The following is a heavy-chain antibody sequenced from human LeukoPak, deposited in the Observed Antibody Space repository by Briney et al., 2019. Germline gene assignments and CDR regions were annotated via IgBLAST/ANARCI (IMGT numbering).Heavy chain of an antibody. D-gene: IGHD3-3*01. CDR1: GGSISSYY. CDR3: ARTYYDFWSGYAVSTWFDP. Sequence: ASETLSLTCTVSGGSISSYYWSWIRQPPGKGLEWIGYIYYSGSTNYNPPLKSRVTISVDTSKNQFSLKLSSVTAADTAVYYCARTYYDFWSGYAVSTWFDPWGQGTLVTVSS. J-gene: IGHJ5*02. CDR2: IYYSGST. V-gene: IGHV4-59*01.